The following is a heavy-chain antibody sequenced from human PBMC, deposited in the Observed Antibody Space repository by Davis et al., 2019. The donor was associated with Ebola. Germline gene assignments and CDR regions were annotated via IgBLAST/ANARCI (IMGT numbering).Heavy chain of an antibody. CDR2: INPSGCST. Sequence: SVTVSCKASGYTFTSYYMHWVRQAPGQGLEWMGIINPSGCSTSYAQKFQGRVTMTRDTSTSTVYMELSSLRSEDTAVYYCARAIYYYDNSGYSDYWGQGTLATVSS. J-gene: IGHJ4*02. CDR3: ARAIYYYDNSGYSDY. CDR1: GYTFTSYY. D-gene: IGHD3-22*01. V-gene: IGHV1-46*01.